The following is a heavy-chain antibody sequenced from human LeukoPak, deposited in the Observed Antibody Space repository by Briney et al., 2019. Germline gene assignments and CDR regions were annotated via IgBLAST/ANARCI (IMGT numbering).Heavy chain of an antibody. D-gene: IGHD3-9*01. CDR2: ISYDGSNK. CDR3: ARALRLYYYGMDV. Sequence: GGSLRLSCAASGFTSSSYAMHWVRQAPGKGLEWVAVISYDGSNKYYADSVKGRFTISRDNSKNTLYLQMNSLRAEDTAVYYCARALRLYYYGMDVWGQGTTVTVSS. J-gene: IGHJ6*02. V-gene: IGHV3-30*04. CDR1: GFTSSSYA.